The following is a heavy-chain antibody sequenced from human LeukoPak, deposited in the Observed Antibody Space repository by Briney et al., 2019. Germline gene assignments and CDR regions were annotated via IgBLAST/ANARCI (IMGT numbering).Heavy chain of an antibody. CDR3: ARYYYDSSGFGDHAFDI. D-gene: IGHD3-22*01. CDR2: IYHSGST. V-gene: IGHV4-4*02. Sequence: PSGTLSLTCAVSGGSISSSNWWSWVRQPPGKGLEWIGEIYHSGSTNYNPSLKSRVTISVDKSKNQFSLKLSSVTAADTAVYYCARYYYDSSGFGDHAFDIWGQGTMVTVSS. J-gene: IGHJ3*02. CDR1: GGSISSSNW.